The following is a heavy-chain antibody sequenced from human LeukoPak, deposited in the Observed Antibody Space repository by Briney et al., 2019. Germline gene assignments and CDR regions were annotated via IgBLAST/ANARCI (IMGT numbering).Heavy chain of an antibody. J-gene: IGHJ5*02. CDR1: GGSISPYF. CDR2: ISYTGNT. CDR3: ARDDYRGVTNFDP. D-gene: IGHD3-10*01. V-gene: IGHV4-59*01. Sequence: TSSETLSLTCTVSGGSISPYFWSWIRQPPGQGLEWIGYISYTGNTNKNPSLKGRVTISVDTSKNQFSLQLTSVTAADTAVYYCARDDYRGVTNFDPWGQGTLVTVSS.